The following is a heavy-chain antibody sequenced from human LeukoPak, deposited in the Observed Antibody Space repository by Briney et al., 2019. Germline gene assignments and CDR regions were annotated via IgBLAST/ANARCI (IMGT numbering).Heavy chain of an antibody. D-gene: IGHD4-23*01. V-gene: IGHV6-1*01. CDR1: GDSVSSNSVA. J-gene: IGHJ4*02. CDR3: ARDLHGYGGNPIDY. CDR2: TYYRSKWYN. Sequence: SQTLSLTCAISGDSVSSNSVAWNWIRQSPSRGLGWLGRTYYRSKWYNDYAVSAKSRITINPDTSKNQFSLQLNSVTPEDTAVYCCARDLHGYGGNPIDYWGQGTLVTVSS.